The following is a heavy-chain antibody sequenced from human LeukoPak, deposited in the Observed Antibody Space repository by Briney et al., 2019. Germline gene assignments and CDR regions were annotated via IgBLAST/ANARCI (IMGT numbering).Heavy chain of an antibody. V-gene: IGHV4-59*12. CDR3: ARDHYYDSSGSTYFDY. D-gene: IGHD3-22*01. CDR1: GGSISSYY. Sequence: SETLSLTCTVSGGSISSYYWSWIRQPPGKGLEWIGYIYYSGSTNYNPSLKSRVTISVDTSKNQFSLKLSSVTAADTAVYYCARDHYYDSSGSTYFDYWGQGTLVTVSS. J-gene: IGHJ4*02. CDR2: IYYSGST.